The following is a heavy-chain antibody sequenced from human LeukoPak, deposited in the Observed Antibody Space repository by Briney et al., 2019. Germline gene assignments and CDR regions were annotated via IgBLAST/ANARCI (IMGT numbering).Heavy chain of an antibody. J-gene: IGHJ4*02. V-gene: IGHV5-51*01. D-gene: IGHD5-18*01. CDR1: GYSFTSYW. Sequence: GESLKISCKGSGYSFTSYWIGWVRQMPGKGLGWMGIIYPGDSETRYSPSFQGQVTISADKSISTAYLQWSSLKASDTAMYYCVRSRGYSYGYSYYFDYWGQGTLVTVSS. CDR2: IYPGDSET. CDR3: VRSRGYSYGYSYYFDY.